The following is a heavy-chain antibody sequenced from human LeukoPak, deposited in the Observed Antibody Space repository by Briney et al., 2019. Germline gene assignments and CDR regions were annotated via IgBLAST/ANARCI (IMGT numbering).Heavy chain of an antibody. Sequence: GASVKVSCKASGYTFTGYYMHWVRQALGQGLEWMGWINPNSGGTNYAQKFQGWVTMTRDTSISTAYMELSRLRYDDTAVYYCARSVVPAAQYNWFDPWGQGTLVTVSS. J-gene: IGHJ5*02. CDR1: GYTFTGYY. CDR3: ARSVVPAAQYNWFDP. V-gene: IGHV1-2*04. D-gene: IGHD2-2*01. CDR2: INPNSGGT.